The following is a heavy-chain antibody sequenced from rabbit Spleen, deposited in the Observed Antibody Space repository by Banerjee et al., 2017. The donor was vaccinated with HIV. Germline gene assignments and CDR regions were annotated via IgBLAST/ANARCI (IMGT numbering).Heavy chain of an antibody. CDR2: IRAGSSAST. V-gene: IGHV1S45*01. D-gene: IGHD4-1*01. CDR3: ARDLDDVIGWNFGW. Sequence: QEQLEESGGGLVKPGGTLTLTCKASGFSLSSSYWICWVRQAPGKGLEWIACIRAGSSASTYYASWAKGRFTISKTSSTTVTLQLNSLSAADTARYFCARDLDDVIGWNFGWWGPGTLVTVS. CDR1: GFSLSSSYW. J-gene: IGHJ4*01.